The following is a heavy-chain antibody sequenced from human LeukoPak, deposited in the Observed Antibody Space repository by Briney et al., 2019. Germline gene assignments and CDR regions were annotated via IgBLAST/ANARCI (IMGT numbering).Heavy chain of an antibody. V-gene: IGHV4-34*01. CDR1: GGSFSGYY. CDR3: ARGRSYGYYFDY. D-gene: IGHD1-26*01. Sequence: SETLSLTCAVYGGSFSGYYWSWIRQPPGKGLEWIGEINHSGSTNYNPSLKSRVTISVDTSKNQFSLKLSSVTAADTAVYYCARGRSYGYYFDYWGQGTLVTVSS. J-gene: IGHJ4*02. CDR2: INHSGST.